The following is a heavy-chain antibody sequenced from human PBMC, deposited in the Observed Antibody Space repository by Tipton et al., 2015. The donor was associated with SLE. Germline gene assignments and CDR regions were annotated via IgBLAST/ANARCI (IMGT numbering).Heavy chain of an antibody. CDR1: GGSFSGYY. D-gene: IGHD2-2*01. Sequence: TLSLTCAVYGGSFSGYYWSWNRQPPGKGLEWIGEINHSGSTNYNPSLKSRVTISLDTSKNQFSLKLSSMTAADTAVYYCARDPAIVVVPAAMMNWYFDLWGRGTLVTVSS. CDR3: ARDPAIVVVPAAMMNWYFDL. V-gene: IGHV4-34*01. J-gene: IGHJ2*01. CDR2: INHSGST.